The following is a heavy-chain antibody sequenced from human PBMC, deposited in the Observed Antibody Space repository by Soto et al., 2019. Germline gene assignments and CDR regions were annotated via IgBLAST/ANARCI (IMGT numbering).Heavy chain of an antibody. Sequence: SETLSLTCTVSGGSISSGDYYWSWIRQPPGKGLEWIGYIYYSGSTFYNPSLKNRVTISLDTSKIQFSLKLSSVTAADTAVYYCVRAGGDNRFEPWGPGTLVTVSS. J-gene: IGHJ5*02. CDR2: IYYSGST. D-gene: IGHD3-10*01. CDR3: VRAGGDNRFEP. CDR1: GGSISSGDYY. V-gene: IGHV4-30-4*01.